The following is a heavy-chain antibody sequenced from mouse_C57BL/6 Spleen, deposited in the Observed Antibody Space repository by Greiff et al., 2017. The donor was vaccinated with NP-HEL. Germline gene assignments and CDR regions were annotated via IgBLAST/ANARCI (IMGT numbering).Heavy chain of an antibody. CDR1: GYTFTSYW. V-gene: IGHV1-50*01. CDR3: ARYYYGSYFDY. J-gene: IGHJ2*01. Sequence: QVQLQQSGAELVKPGASVKLSCKASGYTFTSYWMQWVKQRPGQGLEWIGEIDPSDSYTNYNQKFKGKATLTVDTSSSTAYMQLSSLTSEDSAVYYCARYYYGSYFDYWGQGTTLTVSS. CDR2: IDPSDSYT. D-gene: IGHD1-1*01.